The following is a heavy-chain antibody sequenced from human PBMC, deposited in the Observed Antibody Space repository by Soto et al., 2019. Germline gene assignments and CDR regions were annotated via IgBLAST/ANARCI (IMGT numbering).Heavy chain of an antibody. Sequence: QVQLVESGGGVVQPGRSLRLSCAASGFTFSSYGMHWVRQAPGKGLEWVAVIWYDGSNKYYADSVKGRFTISRDNSKNTLYLQMNSLRAEDTAVYYCARDSARGVRYSYYSMDVWGQGTTVTVSS. J-gene: IGHJ6*02. D-gene: IGHD5-18*01. CDR3: ARDSARGVRYSYYSMDV. V-gene: IGHV3-33*01. CDR2: IWYDGSNK. CDR1: GFTFSSYG.